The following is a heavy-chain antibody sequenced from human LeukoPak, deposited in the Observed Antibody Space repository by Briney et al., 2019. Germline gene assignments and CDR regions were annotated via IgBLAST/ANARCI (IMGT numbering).Heavy chain of an antibody. D-gene: IGHD2-15*01. CDR2: ISGSGGST. Sequence: GGSLRLSCAASGFTFSSYAMSWVRQAPGKGLEWVSAISGSGGSTYYADSVKGRFTISRDNSKNTLYLQMNSLRAEDTAVYYCARELGYCSGGSCYSGPIDYWGQGTLVTVSS. V-gene: IGHV3-23*01. CDR1: GFTFSSYA. CDR3: ARELGYCSGGSCYSGPIDY. J-gene: IGHJ4*02.